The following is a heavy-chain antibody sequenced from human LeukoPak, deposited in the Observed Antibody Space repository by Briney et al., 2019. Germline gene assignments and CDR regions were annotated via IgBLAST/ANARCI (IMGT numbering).Heavy chain of an antibody. D-gene: IGHD2-2*01. CDR3: ARDGGLGDIVVVPAVMEGYYGMDV. CDR1: GGTFSSYA. CDR2: IIPIFGTA. Sequence: SVKVSCKASGGTFSSYAISWVRQAPGQGLEWMGGIIPIFGTANYAQKFQGRVTITADESTSTAYMELSSLRSEDTAVYYCARDGGLGDIVVVPAVMEGYYGMDVWGKGTTVTVSS. V-gene: IGHV1-69*13. J-gene: IGHJ6*04.